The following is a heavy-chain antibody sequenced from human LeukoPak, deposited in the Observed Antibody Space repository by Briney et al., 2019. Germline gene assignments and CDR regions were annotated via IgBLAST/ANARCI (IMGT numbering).Heavy chain of an antibody. V-gene: IGHV3-33*01. CDR1: GFTFSSYG. J-gene: IGHJ5*02. Sequence: PGGSLRLSCAASGFTFSSYGMHWVRQAPGKGLEWVAVIWYDGSNKYYADSVKGRFTISRDNAKNSLYLQMNSLRAEDTAVYYCARAPVRGRNWFDPWGQGTLVTVSS. CDR3: ARAPVRGRNWFDP. D-gene: IGHD3-10*01. CDR2: IWYDGSNK.